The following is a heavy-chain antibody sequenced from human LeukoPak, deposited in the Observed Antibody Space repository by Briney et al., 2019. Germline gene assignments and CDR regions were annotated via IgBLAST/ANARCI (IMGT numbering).Heavy chain of an antibody. Sequence: SETLSLTCTVSGGSISSYYWSWIRQPPGKGLEWIGYIYYSGSTNYNPSLKSRVTISVDTSKNQFSLKLSSVTAADTAVYYCARVIGVVPVADYFDYWGQGTLVTVSS. J-gene: IGHJ4*02. D-gene: IGHD6-19*01. V-gene: IGHV4-59*01. CDR3: ARVIGVVPVADYFDY. CDR1: GGSISSYY. CDR2: IYYSGST.